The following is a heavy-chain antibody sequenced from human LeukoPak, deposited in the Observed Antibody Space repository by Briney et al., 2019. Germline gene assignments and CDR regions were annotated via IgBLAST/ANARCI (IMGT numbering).Heavy chain of an antibody. J-gene: IGHJ5*02. D-gene: IGHD6-19*01. CDR2: IYYSGST. CDR3: ARLPGIAMAADNWFDP. V-gene: IGHV4-59*08. CDR1: GGSNISYY. Sequence: SETLSLTCTVSGGSNISYYWSWIRQPPGKGLEWIGYIYYSGSTNYNPSLKSRVTISVDTSKNQFSLKLSSVTAADTAVYYCARLPGIAMAADNWFDPWGQGTLVTVSS.